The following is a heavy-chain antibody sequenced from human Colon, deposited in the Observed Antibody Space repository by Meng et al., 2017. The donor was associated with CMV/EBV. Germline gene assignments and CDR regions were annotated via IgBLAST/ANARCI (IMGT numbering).Heavy chain of an antibody. Sequence: GESLKISCAASGFTFSSYWMHWVRQAPGKGLVWVSRINSDGSSTSYADSAKGRFTISRDNAKNTLYLQMNSLRAEDTAVYYCARDCGGDCYSYYFDYWGQGTLVTVSS. D-gene: IGHD2-21*01. J-gene: IGHJ4*02. CDR2: INSDGSST. V-gene: IGHV3-74*01. CDR1: GFTFSSYW. CDR3: ARDCGGDCYSYYFDY.